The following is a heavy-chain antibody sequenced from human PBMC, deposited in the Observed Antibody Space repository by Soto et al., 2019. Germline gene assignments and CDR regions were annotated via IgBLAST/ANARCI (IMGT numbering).Heavy chain of an antibody. CDR2: INHSRSA. D-gene: IGHD1-26*01. CDR3: ARGLISGSHYSGGWYYFDS. V-gene: IGHV4-34*01. Sequence: SETLSLTCDVYVGSFSDYIWTWIRQTPGKGLQWIGQINHSRSANYNPSLKSRVTISVHTSSSQFSLELSSVTAADTAVYYCARGLISGSHYSGGWYYFDSWGQGTQVTVSS. CDR1: VGSFSDYI. J-gene: IGHJ4*02.